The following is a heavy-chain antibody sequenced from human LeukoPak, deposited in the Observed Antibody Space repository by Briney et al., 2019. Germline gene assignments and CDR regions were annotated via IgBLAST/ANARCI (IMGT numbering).Heavy chain of an antibody. CDR3: ARGLMGGYPRFDH. CDR2: INWNGGYI. J-gene: IGHJ4*02. CDR1: GFTFDDYD. D-gene: IGHD2-8*01. Sequence: GGSLSLSCAASGFTFDDYDMSWVRQAPGKGLEGVSNINWNGGYIGYAESVKGRFTISRDNAKNSLYLQMNSLRAEDTAVYYCARGLMGGYPRFDHWGQGTLVTVSS. V-gene: IGHV3-20*04.